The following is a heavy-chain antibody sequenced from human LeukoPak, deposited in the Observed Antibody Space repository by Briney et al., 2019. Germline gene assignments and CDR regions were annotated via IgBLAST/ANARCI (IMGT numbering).Heavy chain of an antibody. V-gene: IGHV4-4*07. CDR2: IYSNGNT. CDR1: GVSFSTYY. CDR3: ARERGILRGDAFDI. Sequence: PSETLSLTCTASGVSFSTYYWTWLRQPAGKRLDWMGRIYSNGNTNYNPSLESRVTMSIDTSKNQFSLKLTPVTAADTAVYYCARERGILRGDAFDIWGQGTVVTVSS. D-gene: IGHD1-26*01. J-gene: IGHJ3*02.